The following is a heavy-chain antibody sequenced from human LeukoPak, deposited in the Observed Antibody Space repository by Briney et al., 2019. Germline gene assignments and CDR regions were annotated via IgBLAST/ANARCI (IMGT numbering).Heavy chain of an antibody. CDR1: GGSIISSGDY. D-gene: IGHD3-10*01. CDR2: IYYTGTT. J-gene: IGHJ3*02. V-gene: IGHV4-39*01. Sequence: SETLSLTCTVSGGSIISSGDYWWGWIRQPPGKGLEWIGGIYYTGTTYNDPSLKSRVTISVDTSKSHFSLRLTSVTAADTAVYYCARQRASGTWAFDIWGQGTMVTASS. CDR3: ARQRASGTWAFDI.